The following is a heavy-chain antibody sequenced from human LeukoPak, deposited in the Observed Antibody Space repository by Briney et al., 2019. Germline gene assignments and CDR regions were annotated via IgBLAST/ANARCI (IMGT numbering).Heavy chain of an antibody. V-gene: IGHV4-39*01. J-gene: IGHJ4*02. Sequence: SETLSLTCTVSGGSISSSSYYWGWIRQPPGKGLEWIGSIYYSGSTYYNPSLKSRVTISVDTSKNQFSLKLSSVTAADTAVYYCARADRYSYGYYYLDYWGQGTLVTVSS. CDR1: GGSISSSSYY. D-gene: IGHD5-18*01. CDR3: ARADRYSYGYYYLDY. CDR2: IYYSGST.